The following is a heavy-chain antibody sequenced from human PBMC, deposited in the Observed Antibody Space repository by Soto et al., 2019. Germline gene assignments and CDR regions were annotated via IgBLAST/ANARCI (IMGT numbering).Heavy chain of an antibody. CDR3: SRVDPGETPPFDH. J-gene: IGHJ4*02. CDR2: INPFDGSR. CDR1: GYIFTSYY. D-gene: IGHD3-10*01. Sequence: GASVKVSCEASGYIFTSYYIHWVRQAPGQGLEWMGWINPFDGSRMFAQSFQGRVTMTRDTSTSTVYMEVSSLRSEDTAVYYCSRVDPGETPPFDHWGQGTLVTLPS. V-gene: IGHV1-46*03.